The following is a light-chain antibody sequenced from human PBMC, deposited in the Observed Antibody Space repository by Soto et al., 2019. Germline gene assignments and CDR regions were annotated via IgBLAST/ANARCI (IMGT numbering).Light chain of an antibody. CDR3: QQYYSYPWT. V-gene: IGKV1-5*03. J-gene: IGKJ1*01. Sequence: DVHGTKCPSTLSASVGDRVAITCRASQSIDNLLVWYQQKPGKAPKLLIYKASKLESGVPSGFSGSGSGTDFTLTINSLQPDDFATYYCQQYYSYPWTFGQGTKVEIK. CDR1: QSIDNL. CDR2: KAS.